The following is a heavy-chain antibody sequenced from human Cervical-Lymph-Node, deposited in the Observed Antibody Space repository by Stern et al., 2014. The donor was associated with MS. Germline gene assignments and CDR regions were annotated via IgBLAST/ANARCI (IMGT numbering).Heavy chain of an antibody. CDR1: GDTFRNYA. J-gene: IGHJ4*02. Sequence: DQLVESGAEVKKPGSSVTVSCKPSGDTFRNYALSWVRQAPGQGLEWVGGLIPFFGATRYGQKFQGRVTITPEESTGTAFMELTNLTSDDTAVYYCALRRSYYVFWGQGTLITVSS. D-gene: IGHD6-19*01. CDR2: LIPFFGAT. V-gene: IGHV1-69*01. CDR3: ALRRSYYVF.